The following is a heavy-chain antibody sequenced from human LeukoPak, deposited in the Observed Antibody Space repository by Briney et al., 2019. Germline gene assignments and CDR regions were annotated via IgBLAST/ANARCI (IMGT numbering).Heavy chain of an antibody. CDR3: ATGTYGSGTFYFDY. CDR2: INPISGDT. V-gene: IGHV1-2*02. J-gene: IGHJ4*02. CDR1: GYTFTGYF. D-gene: IGHD3-10*01. Sequence: ASVKVSCKASGYTFTGYFLHWVRQAPGQGLEWMGWINPISGDTNYAQRFQGRVTLTRDTSISTAYLELTRLRSDDTAVYYCATGTYGSGTFYFDYWGQGTLVTVSS.